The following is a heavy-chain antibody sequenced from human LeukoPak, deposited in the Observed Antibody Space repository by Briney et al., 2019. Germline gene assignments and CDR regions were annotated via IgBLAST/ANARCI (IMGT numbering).Heavy chain of an antibody. V-gene: IGHV1-69*05. CDR1: GGTYSSYA. J-gene: IGHJ4*02. CDR3: AREGGIAVAGSDGTFDY. CDR2: IIPIFGTA. Sequence: SVKVSCKASGGTYSSYAISWVRQAPGQGLEWMGRIIPIFGTANYAQKFQGRVTITTDESTSTAYMELSSLRSEDTAVYYCAREGGIAVAGSDGTFDYWGQGTLVTVSS. D-gene: IGHD6-19*01.